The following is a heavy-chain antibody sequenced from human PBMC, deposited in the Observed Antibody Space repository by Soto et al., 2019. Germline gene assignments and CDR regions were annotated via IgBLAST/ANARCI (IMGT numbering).Heavy chain of an antibody. V-gene: IGHV4-30-4*08. Sequence: TLSLTCTVSGDSLSSCDYHWSCIRQHPTKGLEWIGYISYSGSTYYNPSLKSRVTISVDTSKNQFSLKLSSVTAADTAVYYCARGGKDYYGMDVWGQGTTVTVSS. CDR2: ISYSGST. CDR1: GDSLSSCDYH. D-gene: IGHD1-26*01. CDR3: ARGGKDYYGMDV. J-gene: IGHJ6*02.